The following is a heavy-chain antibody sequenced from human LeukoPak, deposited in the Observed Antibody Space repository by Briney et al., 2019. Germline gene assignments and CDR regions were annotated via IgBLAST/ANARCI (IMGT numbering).Heavy chain of an antibody. D-gene: IGHD6-13*01. V-gene: IGHV4-39*07. CDR3: ARVKGSQQLVYYYYYYMDV. CDR2: IYYSWDT. Sequence: SETLSLTCTVSGGSISSTSYYWGWIRQPPGKGLEWIGSIYYSWDTYYNPSLKSRVTISVDTSKNQFSLKLSSVTAADTAVYYCARVKGSQQLVYYYYYYMDVWGKGTTVTISS. J-gene: IGHJ6*03. CDR1: GGSISSTSYY.